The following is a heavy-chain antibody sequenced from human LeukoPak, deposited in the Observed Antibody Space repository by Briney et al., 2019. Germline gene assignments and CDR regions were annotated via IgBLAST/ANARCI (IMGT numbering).Heavy chain of an antibody. V-gene: IGHV4-59*02. D-gene: IGHD2-21*01. J-gene: IGHJ3*01. CDR2: IFYMGET. CDR1: GVSVSSYY. Sequence: SETLSLTCTVSGVSVSSYYWSWIRQPPGKGLEWIGYIFYMGETDYNPSLKRRVTISVDTSENQFSLKLSSVTAADTAVYYCARGLAIRQDDAFDVWGQGTMVTVSS. CDR3: ARGLAIRQDDAFDV.